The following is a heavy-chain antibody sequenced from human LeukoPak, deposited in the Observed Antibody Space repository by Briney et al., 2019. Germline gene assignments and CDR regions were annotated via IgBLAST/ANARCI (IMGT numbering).Heavy chain of an antibody. CDR2: INPNTGDT. CDR1: GYTFTGYF. D-gene: IGHD2-15*01. CDR3: AIAGGGSDAFDI. V-gene: IGHV1-2*06. Sequence: GASVKVSCKASGYTFTGYFMHWVRQAPGQGLEWMGRINPNTGDTNYAQKFQGRVTMTRDTSISTAYMELSRLRSDDTAVYYCAIAGGGSDAFDIWGQGTMVTVSS. J-gene: IGHJ3*02.